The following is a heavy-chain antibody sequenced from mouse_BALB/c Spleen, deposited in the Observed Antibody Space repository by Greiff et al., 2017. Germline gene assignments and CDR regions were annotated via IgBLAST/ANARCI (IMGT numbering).Heavy chain of an antibody. CDR3: ARETPYDYDVWFAY. Sequence: EVKLQQSGPELVKPGASVKMSCKASGYTFTSYVMHWVKQKPGQGLEWIGYINPYNDGTKYNEKFKGKATLTSDKSSSTAYMELSSLTSEDSAVYYCARETPYDYDVWFAYWGQGTLVTVSA. V-gene: IGHV1-14*01. CDR2: INPYNDGT. J-gene: IGHJ3*01. CDR1: GYTFTSYV. D-gene: IGHD2-4*01.